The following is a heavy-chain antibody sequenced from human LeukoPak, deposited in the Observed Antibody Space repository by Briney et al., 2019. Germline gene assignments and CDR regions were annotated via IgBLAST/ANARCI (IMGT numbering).Heavy chain of an antibody. CDR3: AREYSSSSGRLYDY. CDR2: IAPNSGGT. J-gene: IGHJ4*02. D-gene: IGHD6-6*01. Sequence: ASVKVSCKASGYTFTGYYIHWVRQAPGQGLEWMGWIAPNSGGTNYARKFQGRVTMTRDTSINTAYMELNRLTSDDTAVYYCAREYSSSSGRLYDYWGLGTLVTVSS. CDR1: GYTFTGYY. V-gene: IGHV1-2*02.